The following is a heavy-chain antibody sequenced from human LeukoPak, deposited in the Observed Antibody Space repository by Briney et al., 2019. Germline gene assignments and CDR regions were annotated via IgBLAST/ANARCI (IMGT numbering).Heavy chain of an antibody. V-gene: IGHV4-59*01. CDR3: ARGVGGSGSYYYYGMDV. CDR2: IYYSGST. J-gene: IGHJ6*02. CDR1: GGSISNYY. D-gene: IGHD3-10*01. Sequence: SETLSLTCTVSGGSISNYYWSWLRQPPGKGLEWIGYIYYSGSTNYNPSLKSRVTISVDMSVNRFSLKLSSVTAADTAVYYCARGVGGSGSYYYYGMDVWGQGTTVTVSS.